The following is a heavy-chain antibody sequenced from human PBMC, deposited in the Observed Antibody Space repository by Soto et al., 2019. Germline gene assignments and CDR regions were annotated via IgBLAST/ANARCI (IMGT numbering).Heavy chain of an antibody. J-gene: IGHJ4*02. Sequence: HPGGSLRLSCAASGFTFDDYAMHWVRQAPGKGLEWVSGISWNSGSIGYADSVKGRFTISRDNAKNSLYLQMNSLRAEDTALYYCAKDKIPYGSGSYFDYWGQGTLVTVSS. V-gene: IGHV3-9*01. D-gene: IGHD3-10*01. CDR3: AKDKIPYGSGSYFDY. CDR1: GFTFDDYA. CDR2: ISWNSGSI.